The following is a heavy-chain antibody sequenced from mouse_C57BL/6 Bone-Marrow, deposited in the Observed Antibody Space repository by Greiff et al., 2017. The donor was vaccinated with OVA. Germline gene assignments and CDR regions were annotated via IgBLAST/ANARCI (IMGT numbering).Heavy chain of an antibody. Sequence: EVNVVESGGGLVQPGESLKLSCESNEYEFPSHDMSWVRKTPEKRLELVAAINSDGGSTYYPDTMERRFIISRDNTKKTLYLQMSSLRSEDTALYYCARHAYGNLDWYFDVWGTGTTVTVSS. CDR2: INSDGGST. V-gene: IGHV5-2*01. CDR3: ARHAYGNLDWYFDV. D-gene: IGHD2-1*01. CDR1: EYEFPSHD. J-gene: IGHJ1*03.